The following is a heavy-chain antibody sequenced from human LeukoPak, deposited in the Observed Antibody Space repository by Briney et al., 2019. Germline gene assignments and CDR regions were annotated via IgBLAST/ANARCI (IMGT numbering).Heavy chain of an antibody. Sequence: PGGSLRLSCAASGFTFDDYAMHWVRQAPGKGLEWVSGISWNSGSIGYADSVKGRFTISRDNSKNTLYLQMNSLRAEDTAVYYCAKDGYGDYGFPPPPDYWGQGTLVTVSS. V-gene: IGHV3-9*01. CDR3: AKDGYGDYGFPPPPDY. J-gene: IGHJ4*02. CDR1: GFTFDDYA. CDR2: ISWNSGSI. D-gene: IGHD4-17*01.